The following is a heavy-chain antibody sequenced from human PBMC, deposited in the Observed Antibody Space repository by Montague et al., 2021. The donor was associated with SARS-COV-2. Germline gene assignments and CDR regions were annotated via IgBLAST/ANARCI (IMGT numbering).Heavy chain of an antibody. J-gene: IGHJ6*02. D-gene: IGHD3-3*01. V-gene: IGHV3-30-3*01. CDR1: GFTFSSYA. CDR3: ARVSAARDYDFWSGHVYLGGMDV. CDR2: ISYDGSNK. Sequence: SLRLSCAASGFTFSSYAMHWVRQAPGKGLEWVAVISYDGSNKYYADSVKGRFTISRDNSKNTLYLQMNSLRAEDTAVYYCARVSAARDYDFWSGHVYLGGMDVWGQGTTVTVSS.